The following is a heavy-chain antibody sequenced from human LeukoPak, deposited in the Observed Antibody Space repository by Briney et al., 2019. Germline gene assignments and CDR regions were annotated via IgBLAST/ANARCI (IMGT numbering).Heavy chain of an antibody. D-gene: IGHD3-9*01. CDR2: ISWDSGSR. CDR1: GFSLDDYA. V-gene: IGHV3-9*01. CDR3: IKDMGFDLLKDAFHI. Sequence: PGGSLRLSCVGSGFSLDDYAMHWVRQVPGKGLEWVSSISWDSGSRAYADSVRGRFTISRDNAKNSLYLQMNSLRPEDTAFYYCIKDMGFDLLKDAFHIWGQGTLVTVSS. J-gene: IGHJ3*02.